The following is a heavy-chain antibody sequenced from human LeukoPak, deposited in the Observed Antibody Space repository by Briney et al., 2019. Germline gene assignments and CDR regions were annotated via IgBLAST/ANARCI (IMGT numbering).Heavy chain of an antibody. CDR3: AKDGYYDSSAYYYVRYFDL. J-gene: IGHJ2*01. Sequence: GGSLRFSCAASGFTFSTYSMNWVRQAPGKGLEWVSAISGSGGSTYYADSVKGRFTISRDNSKNTLYLQMNSLRAEDTAVYYCAKDGYYDSSAYYYVRYFDLWGRGTLVTVSS. CDR2: ISGSGGST. D-gene: IGHD3-22*01. CDR1: GFTFSTYS. V-gene: IGHV3-23*01.